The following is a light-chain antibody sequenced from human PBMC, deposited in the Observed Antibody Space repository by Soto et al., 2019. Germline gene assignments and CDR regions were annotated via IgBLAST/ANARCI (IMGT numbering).Light chain of an antibody. CDR2: DVS. CDR3: QQYEASSWT. J-gene: IGKJ1*01. Sequence: EIVLTQSPGTRSLSPGERATLSCGTSQSLGTNYLAWYQQKPGQAPRLLIYDVSTRATGIPDRFSGSGSGADFPLTSRRLEHEDFALYFCQQYEASSWTFGQGTKVEIK. CDR1: QSLGTNY. V-gene: IGKV3-20*01.